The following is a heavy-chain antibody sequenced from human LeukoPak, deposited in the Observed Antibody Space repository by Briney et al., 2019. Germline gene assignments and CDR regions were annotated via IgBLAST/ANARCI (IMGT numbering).Heavy chain of an antibody. CDR1: GFTFDDYG. J-gene: IGHJ3*02. CDR2: INLTGVST. D-gene: IGHD3-16*01. V-gene: IGHV3-20*04. CDR3: ARLRVVGDLDDAFDI. Sequence: GRSLRLSCAASGFTFDDYGITWVRQAPGKGLDWGSGINLTGVSTAYADSVKCRFTIPRANAIKSLYLQMNRLRDEDTALYYCARLRVVGDLDDAFDIWGQGTMVIVSS.